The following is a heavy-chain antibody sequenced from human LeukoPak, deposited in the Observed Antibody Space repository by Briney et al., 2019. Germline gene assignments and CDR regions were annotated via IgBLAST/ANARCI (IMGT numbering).Heavy chain of an antibody. J-gene: IGHJ4*02. Sequence: SETLSLTCAVSGGSISSYYWSWIRQPPGKGLEWIGYIYYSGSTNYNPSLKSRVTISVDTSKNQFSLKLSSVTAADTAVYYCARDYYGGNNFDYWGQGTLVTVSS. V-gene: IGHV4-59*01. D-gene: IGHD4-23*01. CDR2: IYYSGST. CDR3: ARDYYGGNNFDY. CDR1: GGSISSYY.